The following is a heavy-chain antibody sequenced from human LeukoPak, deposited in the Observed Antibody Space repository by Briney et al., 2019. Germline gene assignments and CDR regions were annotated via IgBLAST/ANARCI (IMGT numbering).Heavy chain of an antibody. D-gene: IGHD6-13*01. J-gene: IGHJ4*02. V-gene: IGHV3-30-3*01. CDR3: ARGPFVRSSSWYVLDY. CDR2: ISYDGSNK. CDR1: GFTFSSYA. Sequence: PGGSLRLSCAASGFTFSSYAMHWVRQAPGKGLEWVAVISYDGSNKYYADSVKGRFTISRDNSKNTLYLQMNSLRAEDTAVYYCARGPFVRSSSWYVLDYWGQGTPVTVSS.